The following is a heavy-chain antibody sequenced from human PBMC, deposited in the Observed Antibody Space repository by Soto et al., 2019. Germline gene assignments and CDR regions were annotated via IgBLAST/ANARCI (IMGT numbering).Heavy chain of an antibody. CDR2: ISYDGITK. D-gene: IGHD3-10*01. CDR3: ARGNGKNYGPAMGDGFDI. J-gene: IGHJ3*02. Sequence: GGSLRLSCAVSGFSVTSYALHWVRQAPGKGLEWVAVISYDGITKYYADSVKGRFTISTDTSKNTLYLQMNSLRPEDTALYYCARGNGKNYGPAMGDGFDIWGQGTTVTVSS. CDR1: GFSVTSYA. V-gene: IGHV3-30-3*01.